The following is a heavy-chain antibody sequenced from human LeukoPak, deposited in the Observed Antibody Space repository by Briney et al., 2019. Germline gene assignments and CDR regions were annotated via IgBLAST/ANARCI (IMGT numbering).Heavy chain of an antibody. CDR3: AKEQQLAYYYYGMDV. CDR2: ISGSGGST. J-gene: IGHJ6*02. CDR1: GFTFRSYA. D-gene: IGHD6-13*01. Sequence: WGSLRLSCAASGFTFRSYAMSGVRQAPGKGLEWVSAISGSGGSTYYADSVKGRFTISRDNSKNTLYLQMNSLRAEDTAVYYCAKEQQLAYYYYGMDVWGQGTTVTVSS. V-gene: IGHV3-23*01.